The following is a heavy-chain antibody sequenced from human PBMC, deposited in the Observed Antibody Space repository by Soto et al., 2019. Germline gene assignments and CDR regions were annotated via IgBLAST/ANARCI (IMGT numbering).Heavy chain of an antibody. CDR2: ISWDGGST. CDR3: AKDVAAAGTDYYGMDV. D-gene: IGHD6-13*01. CDR1: GFTFDDYT. V-gene: IGHV3-43*01. Sequence: GGSLRLSCAASGFTFDDYTMHWVRQAPGKGLEWVSLISWDGGSTYYADSVKGRFTISRDNSKNSLYLQMNSLRTEDTALYYCAKDVAAAGTDYYGMDVWGQGTTVTVSS. J-gene: IGHJ6*02.